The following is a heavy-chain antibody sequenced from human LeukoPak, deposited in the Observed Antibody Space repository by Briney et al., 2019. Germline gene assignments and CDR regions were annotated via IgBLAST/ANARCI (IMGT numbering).Heavy chain of an antibody. V-gene: IGHV6-1*01. D-gene: IGHD2-8*01. CDR2: TYYRSKWYN. J-gene: IGHJ5*02. CDR1: GDSVSSNSAA. CDR3: AREYVFQIPYAMDWFDP. Sequence: SQTLSLTCAIFGDSVSSNSAAWNWIRQSPSRGLEWLGRTYYRSKWYNDYAVSVKSRITINPDTSKNQFSLQLNSVTPEDTAVYYCAREYVFQIPYAMDWFDPWGQGTLVTVSS.